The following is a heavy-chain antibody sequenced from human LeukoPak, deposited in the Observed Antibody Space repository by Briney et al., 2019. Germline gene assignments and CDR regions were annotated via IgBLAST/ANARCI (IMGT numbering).Heavy chain of an antibody. D-gene: IGHD6-13*01. CDR3: QCTVSIGYSSSWYFDY. CDR1: GFTFSSYE. V-gene: IGHV3-48*03. Sequence: GGSLRLPCAASGFTFSSYEMNWVRQAPGKGLEWVSYISSSGSTIYYADSVKGRFTISRDNAKNSLYLQMNSLRAEDTAVYYCQCTVSIGYSSSWYFDYWGQGTLVTVSS. J-gene: IGHJ4*02. CDR2: ISSSGSTI.